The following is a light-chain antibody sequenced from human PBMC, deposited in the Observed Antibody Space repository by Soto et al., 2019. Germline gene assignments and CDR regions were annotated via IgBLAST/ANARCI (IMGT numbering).Light chain of an antibody. J-gene: IGKJ4*01. V-gene: IGKV3-15*01. CDR1: QSVSNN. CDR3: QRHYKWVT. CDR2: GAS. Sequence: EIVMTQSPATLSVSPGETATLSCRASQSVSNNLVWYQQKPGQAPRLLIYGASTRATGIPARFSGSGSGTEFTLIISSLQSEDFAVYYCQRHYKWVTFGGGPKVEI.